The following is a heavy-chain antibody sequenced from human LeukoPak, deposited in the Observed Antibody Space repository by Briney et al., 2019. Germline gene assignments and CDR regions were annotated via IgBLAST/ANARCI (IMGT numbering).Heavy chain of an antibody. D-gene: IGHD6-13*01. CDR3: ARADGIAAAGRGGVNYYYGMDV. V-gene: IGHV4-31*03. Sequence: PSETLSLTCTVSGGSISSGGYYWSWIRQHPGKGLEWIGYIYYSGSTYYNPSLKSRVTISVDTSKNQFSLKLSSVTAADTAVYYCARADGIAAAGRGGVNYYYGMDVWGQGTTVTVSS. CDR1: GGSISSGGYY. CDR2: IYYSGST. J-gene: IGHJ6*02.